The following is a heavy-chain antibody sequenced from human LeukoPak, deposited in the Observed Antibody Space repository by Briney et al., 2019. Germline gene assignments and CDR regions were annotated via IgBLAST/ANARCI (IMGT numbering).Heavy chain of an antibody. CDR2: ISGSGGST. Sequence: GGSLRLSCAASGFTFSSYAMSWVRQAPGKGLEWISAISGSGGSTYYADSVKGRFTISRDNSKNTLYLQMNSLRAEDTAVYCCAKGSIVVVVAANGNWFDPWGQGTLVTVSS. V-gene: IGHV3-23*01. CDR3: AKGSIVVVVAANGNWFDP. J-gene: IGHJ5*02. D-gene: IGHD2-15*01. CDR1: GFTFSSYA.